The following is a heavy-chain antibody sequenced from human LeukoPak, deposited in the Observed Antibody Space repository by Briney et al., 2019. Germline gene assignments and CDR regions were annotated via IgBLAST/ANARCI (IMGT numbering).Heavy chain of an antibody. CDR1: GFTFSGHY. D-gene: IGHD3-10*01. Sequence: ESGGSLRLSCAASGFTFSGHYMIWIRQAPGKGLEWVSYISSSSTGSYTRYADSVKGRFTIFRDNAKNSLYLQMNSLRAEDTAVYYCARDGVWGPTWFGETDDAFDIWGQGTMVTVSS. J-gene: IGHJ3*02. V-gene: IGHV3-11*06. CDR3: ARDGVWGPTWFGETDDAFDI. CDR2: ISSSSTGS.